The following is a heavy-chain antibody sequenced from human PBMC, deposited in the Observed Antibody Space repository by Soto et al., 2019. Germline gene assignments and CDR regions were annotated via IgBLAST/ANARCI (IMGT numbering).Heavy chain of an antibody. Sequence: EVQLVESGGGLVQPGRSLRLSCAASGFTFDDYAMHWVRQAPGKGLGWVSGISWNSGSIGYADSVKGRFTISRDNAKNSLYLQMNSLRAEDTALYYCAKAVAGTLDAFDIWGQGTMVTVSS. J-gene: IGHJ3*02. CDR3: AKAVAGTLDAFDI. CDR2: ISWNSGSI. CDR1: GFTFDDYA. V-gene: IGHV3-9*01. D-gene: IGHD6-19*01.